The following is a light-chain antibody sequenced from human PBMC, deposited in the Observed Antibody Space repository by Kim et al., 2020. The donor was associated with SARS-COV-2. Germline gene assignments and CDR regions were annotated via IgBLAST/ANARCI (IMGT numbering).Light chain of an antibody. CDR1: QSISSW. V-gene: IGKV1-5*03. CDR2: KAS. J-gene: IGKJ1*01. Sequence: ASVGDRVTITCRASQSISSWLAWYQQKPGKAPKLLIYKASSLESGVPSRFSGSGSGTEFTLTISSLQPDDFATYYCQQYNSYWTFGQGTKVEIK. CDR3: QQYNSYWT.